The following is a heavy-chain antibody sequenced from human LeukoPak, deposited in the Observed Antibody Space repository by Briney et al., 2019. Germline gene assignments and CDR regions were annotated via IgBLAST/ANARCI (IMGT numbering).Heavy chain of an antibody. Sequence: GASVKVSCKASGGTFSSYAISWVRQAPGQGLEWMGGIIPIFGTANYAQKFQGRVTITADESTSTAYMELSSLRSEDTAVYYCARDVVAGNFDYWAREPWSPSPQ. V-gene: IGHV1-69*13. J-gene: IGHJ4*02. CDR3: ARDVVAGNFDY. CDR1: GGTFSSYA. CDR2: IIPIFGTA. D-gene: IGHD6-19*01.